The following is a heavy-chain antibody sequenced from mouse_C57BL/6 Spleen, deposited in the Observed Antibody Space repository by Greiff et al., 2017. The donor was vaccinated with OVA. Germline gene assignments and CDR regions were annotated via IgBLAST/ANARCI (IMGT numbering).Heavy chain of an antibody. CDR3: ARSSLAMDY. D-gene: IGHD6-5*01. Sequence: VKLQQSGPELVKPGASVKISCKASGYAFSSSWMNWVKQRPGKVLEWIGRIYPGDGDTNYNGKFKGKATLTADKSSSTAYMQLSSLTSEDSAVYFCARSSLAMDYWVKEPQSPSPQ. V-gene: IGHV1-82*01. CDR2: IYPGDGDT. J-gene: IGHJ4*01. CDR1: GYAFSSSW.